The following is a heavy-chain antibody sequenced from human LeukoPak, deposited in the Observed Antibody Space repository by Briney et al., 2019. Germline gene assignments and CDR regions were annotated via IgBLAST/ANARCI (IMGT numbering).Heavy chain of an antibody. CDR2: ISGSGGNT. D-gene: IGHD6-19*01. J-gene: IGHJ4*02. Sequence: GSLRLSCAASRLTFSNYGMSWVRQAPGKGLEWVSAISGSGGNTYYADSVKGRFTISRDNSKNTLYLQMNSLRAEDRAIYYCAKGPLIEVAGTTWDYWGQGTLVTVSS. CDR3: AKGPLIEVAGTTWDY. CDR1: RLTFSNYG. V-gene: IGHV3-23*01.